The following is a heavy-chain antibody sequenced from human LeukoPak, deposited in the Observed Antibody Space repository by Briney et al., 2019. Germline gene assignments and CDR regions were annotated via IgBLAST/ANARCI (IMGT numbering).Heavy chain of an antibody. CDR3: ARASVGATAFDY. D-gene: IGHD1-26*01. CDR2: IYHSGDT. CDR1: GGSISSGNYS. V-gene: IGHV4-30-2*01. J-gene: IGHJ4*02. Sequence: SETLSLTCAVSGGSISSGNYSWSWIRQPPGKGLEWIGYIYHSGDTYYNPSLKSRVTISRDRSKDHFSLRLSSVTAADTAVYYCARASVGATAFDYWGQGTLVTVSS.